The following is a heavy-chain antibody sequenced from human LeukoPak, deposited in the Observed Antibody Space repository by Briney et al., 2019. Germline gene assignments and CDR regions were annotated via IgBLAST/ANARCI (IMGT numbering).Heavy chain of an antibody. CDR1: GYTFTNYY. CDR3: ARDRFLRGRKRNWFDP. V-gene: IGHV1-46*01. D-gene: IGHD5-12*01. CDR2: INPSGGST. Sequence: ASVKDSCKASGYTFTNYYIHWVRQAPGQGLEWMGIINPSGGSTSYAQKFQGRVTMTRDTSTSTVYMELSSLRSEDTAVYYCARDRFLRGRKRNWFDPWGQGTLVTVSS. J-gene: IGHJ5*02.